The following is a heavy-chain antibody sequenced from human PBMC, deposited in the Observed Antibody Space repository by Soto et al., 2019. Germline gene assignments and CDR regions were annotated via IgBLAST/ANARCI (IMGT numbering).Heavy chain of an antibody. D-gene: IGHD2-15*01. J-gene: IGHJ6*02. Sequence: GXPVKVSCNASGYTFTSYGIIWGRQAPGQGLEWMGWISAYNGNTNYAQKLQGRVTMTTDTSTSTAYMELRSLRSDDTAVYYCAREGYCSGGSCSWYYYYGMDVWGQGTTVTVSS. CDR2: ISAYNGNT. CDR3: AREGYCSGGSCSWYYYYGMDV. V-gene: IGHV1-18*04. CDR1: GYTFTSYG.